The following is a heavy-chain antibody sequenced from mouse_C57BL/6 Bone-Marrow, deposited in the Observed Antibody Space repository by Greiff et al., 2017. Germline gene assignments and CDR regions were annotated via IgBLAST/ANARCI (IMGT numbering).Heavy chain of an antibody. CDR1: GYTFTSYW. D-gene: IGHD2-5*01. CDR2: IYPGSGST. J-gene: IGHJ1*03. CDR3: AGPYYSNYWYFDV. V-gene: IGHV1-55*01. Sequence: VQLQQPGAELVKPGASVKMSCKASGYTFTSYWITWVKQRPGQGLEWIGDIYPGSGSTNYNEKFKSKATLTVDTSSSTAYMQLSSLSSDDSAVYYCAGPYYSNYWYFDVWGTGPTVTVSS.